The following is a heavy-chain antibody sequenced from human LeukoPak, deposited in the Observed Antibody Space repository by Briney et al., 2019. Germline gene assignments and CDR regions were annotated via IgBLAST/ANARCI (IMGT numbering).Heavy chain of an antibody. CDR2: INPNSGGT. CDR1: GYTFTSYD. J-gene: IGHJ4*02. Sequence: ASVKVSCKASGYTFTSYDINWVRQATGQGLEWMGWINPNSGGTNYAQKFQGRVTMTRDTSISTAYMELSRLRSDDTAVYYCARESYSGYDLPHDYWGQGTLVTVSS. D-gene: IGHD5-12*01. V-gene: IGHV1-2*02. CDR3: ARESYSGYDLPHDY.